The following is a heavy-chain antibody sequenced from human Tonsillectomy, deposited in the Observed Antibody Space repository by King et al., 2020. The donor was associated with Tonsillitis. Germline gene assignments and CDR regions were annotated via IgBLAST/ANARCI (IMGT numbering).Heavy chain of an antibody. CDR1: GFTFSSYS. J-gene: IGHJ4*02. Sequence: VQLVESGGGLVKPGGSLRLSCAASGFTFSSYSMNWVRQAPGKGLEWVSSIISIRSYINYADSVKGRFTISRDNAKNSLYLQMNSLRAEDTAVYYCATPLEYSSDYNIDNWGQGTLVTVSS. CDR2: IISIRSYI. D-gene: IGHD6-25*01. CDR3: ATPLEYSSDYNIDN. V-gene: IGHV3-21*01.